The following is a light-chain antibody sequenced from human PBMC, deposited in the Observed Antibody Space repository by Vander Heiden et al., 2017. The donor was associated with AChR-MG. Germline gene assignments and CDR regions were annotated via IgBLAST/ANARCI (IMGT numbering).Light chain of an antibody. CDR3: QQEGT. Sequence: DIQMTQSPSTLSASVGDRVTMSCRASRSVSTRLAWYQQKPGKAPSLLIYKASTLENGVPSRFSGSGSGTDFTLTITNLQPDDFAIYYCQQEGTFGPGTRVDV. J-gene: IGKJ3*01. V-gene: IGKV1-5*03. CDR1: RSVSTR. CDR2: KAS.